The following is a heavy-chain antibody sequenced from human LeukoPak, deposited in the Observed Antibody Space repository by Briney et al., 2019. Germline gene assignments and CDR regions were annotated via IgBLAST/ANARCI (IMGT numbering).Heavy chain of an antibody. J-gene: IGHJ4*02. CDR3: AKRRCTNCNPFYFDY. Sequence: SETLSLTCTVSGGSISSDYWTWLRQPPGKGLEWIGYIYNSGSTNYNPSLKSRVTISLDTSKNQFSLKLSSVTAADTAVYYCAKRRCTNCNPFYFDYWGQGALATVSS. CDR1: GGSISSDY. D-gene: IGHD2-2*01. V-gene: IGHV4-59*01. CDR2: IYNSGST.